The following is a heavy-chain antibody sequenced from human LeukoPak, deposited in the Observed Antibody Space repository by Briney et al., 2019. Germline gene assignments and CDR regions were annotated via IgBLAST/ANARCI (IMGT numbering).Heavy chain of an antibody. Sequence: PGGSLRLSCAASGFTFSNAWMSWVRQAPGKGLEWVGRIKSKTDGGTTDYAAPVKGRFTISRDDSKNTLYLQTNSLKTEDTAVYYCTTGLNDDYVWGSYRYTGNYWGQGTLVTVSS. D-gene: IGHD3-16*02. CDR2: IKSKTDGGTT. J-gene: IGHJ4*02. V-gene: IGHV3-15*01. CDR1: GFTFSNAW. CDR3: TTGLNDDYVWGSYRYTGNY.